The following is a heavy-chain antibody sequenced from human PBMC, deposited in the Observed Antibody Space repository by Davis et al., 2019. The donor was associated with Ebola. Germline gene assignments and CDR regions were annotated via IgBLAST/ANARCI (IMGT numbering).Heavy chain of an antibody. CDR2: ISNIGWT. V-gene: IGHV4-59*01. Sequence: MPSETLSLTCTASGDSISTYSWSWIRQPPGKGLEWIGYISNIGWTNYNASLKSRVTISVDTSKNHFSLRLSSVIAADTAVYYWARTTLPDPPSHYYFFMDVWGKGTTVTVSS. J-gene: IGHJ6*03. D-gene: IGHD1-1*01. CDR1: GDSISTYS. CDR3: ARTTLPDPPSHYYFFMDV.